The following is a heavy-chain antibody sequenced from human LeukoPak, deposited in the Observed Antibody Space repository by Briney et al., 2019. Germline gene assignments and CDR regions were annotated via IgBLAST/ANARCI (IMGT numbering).Heavy chain of an antibody. V-gene: IGHV3-9*01. Sequence: PGRSLRLSCAASGFTFDDYAVHWVRQAPGKGLEWVSGISWNSGSIGYADSVKGRFTISRDNAKNSLYLQMNSLRAEDTALYYCAKPRDGYNYGFDYWGQGTLVTVSS. D-gene: IGHD5-24*01. CDR2: ISWNSGSI. CDR3: AKPRDGYNYGFDY. J-gene: IGHJ4*02. CDR1: GFTFDDYA.